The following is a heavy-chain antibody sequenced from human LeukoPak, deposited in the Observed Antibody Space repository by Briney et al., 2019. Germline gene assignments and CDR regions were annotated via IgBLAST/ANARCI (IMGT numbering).Heavy chain of an antibody. CDR1: GGSISSSSYY. V-gene: IGHV4-39*01. J-gene: IGHJ4*02. D-gene: IGHD3-3*01. Sequence: SETLSLTCTVSGGSISSSSYYWGWIRQPPGKGLEWIGSIYYSGSTYYNPSLKSRVTISVDTSKNQFSLKLSSVTAADTAVYYCARGHYKYYDFWSGLYYFDYWGQGTLVTVSS. CDR2: IYYSGST. CDR3: ARGHYKYYDFWSGLYYFDY.